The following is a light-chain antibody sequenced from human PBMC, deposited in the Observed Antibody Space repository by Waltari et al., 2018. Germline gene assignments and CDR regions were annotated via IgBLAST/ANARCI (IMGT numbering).Light chain of an antibody. CDR3: LCYWGGGRWV. CDR1: SVSVSRSRY. CDR2: NTE. V-gene: IGLV8-61*01. Sequence: QTVVTQEASVSVSPGGTVTLTCGLNSVSVSRSRYASWYRHSPGQPPGTRICNTEPRAFGIPPRFFGSILENRAALTIAQVQADDECDDLCLCYWGGGRWVFGGGTKLAV. J-gene: IGLJ3*02.